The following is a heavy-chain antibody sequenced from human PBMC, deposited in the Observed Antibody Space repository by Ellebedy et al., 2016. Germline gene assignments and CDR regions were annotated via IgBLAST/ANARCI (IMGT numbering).Heavy chain of an antibody. CDR2: IDYTGST. Sequence: SETLSLTCTVSGGSVSSSSYYWSWIRQPPGTGLEWIGYIDYTGSTNYNPSLKSRVTISVDTSKNQFSLKLSSVTAADTAVYYCARGASSYDYVWAYWGQGTLVTVSS. D-gene: IGHD3-16*01. CDR1: GGSVSSSSYY. V-gene: IGHV4-61*01. CDR3: ARGASSYDYVWAY. J-gene: IGHJ4*02.